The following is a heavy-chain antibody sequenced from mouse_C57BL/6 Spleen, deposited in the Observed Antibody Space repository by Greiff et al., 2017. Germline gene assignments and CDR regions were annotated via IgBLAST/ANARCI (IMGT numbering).Heavy chain of an antibody. CDR2: IYPSDSET. Sequence: QVQLQQPGAELVRPGPSVKLSCKASGYTFTSYWMDWVKQRPGQGLEWIGNIYPSDSETHYNQKFKDKATLTVDKSSSTAYMQLSSLTSEDSAVYYCARGWYPFDYWGQGTTLTVSS. J-gene: IGHJ2*01. V-gene: IGHV1-61*01. CDR3: ARGWYPFDY. CDR1: GYTFTSYW. D-gene: IGHD2-1*01.